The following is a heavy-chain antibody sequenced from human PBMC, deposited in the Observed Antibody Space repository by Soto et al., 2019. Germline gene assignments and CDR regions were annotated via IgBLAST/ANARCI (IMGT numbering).Heavy chain of an antibody. CDR2: ISTGSSYI. D-gene: IGHD6-13*01. CDR1: GFTFSSYT. Sequence: GGSLRLSCAASGFTFSSYTMHWVRQAPGKGLEWVSSISTGSSYIYYADSLKGRFTISRDNAGNSLYLQMNSLRAEDTAVYYCAREMKQLVQEGFLQHWGQGTLVTVS. CDR3: AREMKQLVQEGFLQH. J-gene: IGHJ1*01. V-gene: IGHV3-21*01.